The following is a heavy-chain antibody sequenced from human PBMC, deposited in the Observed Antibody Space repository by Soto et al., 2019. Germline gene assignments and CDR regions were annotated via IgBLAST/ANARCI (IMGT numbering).Heavy chain of an antibody. Sequence: ASVKVSCKASGYTFTSYAMHWVRQAPGQRLEWMGWINAGNGNTKYSQKFQGRVTITRDTSASTAYMELSSLRSEDTAVYYCARDFSPVPDYGEPFGYWGQGTLVTVSS. CDR1: GYTFTSYA. D-gene: IGHD4-17*01. CDR3: ARDFSPVPDYGEPFGY. CDR2: INAGNGNT. V-gene: IGHV1-3*01. J-gene: IGHJ4*02.